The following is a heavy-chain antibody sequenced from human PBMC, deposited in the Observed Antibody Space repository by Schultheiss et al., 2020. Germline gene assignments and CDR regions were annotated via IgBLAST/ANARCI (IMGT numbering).Heavy chain of an antibody. V-gene: IGHV5-51*01. CDR1: GYSFTSYY. CDR3: ARLWDGSGWP. J-gene: IGHJ4*02. Sequence: GGSLRLSCKGSGYSFTSYYMHWVRQMPGKGLEWMGIIYPGDSDTRYSPSFQGQVTISADKSISTAYLQWSSLKASDTAMYYCARLWDGSGWPWGQGTLVTGYS. CDR2: IYPGDSDT. D-gene: IGHD6-19*01.